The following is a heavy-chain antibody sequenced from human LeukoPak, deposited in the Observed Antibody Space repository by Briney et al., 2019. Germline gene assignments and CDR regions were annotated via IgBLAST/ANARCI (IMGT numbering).Heavy chain of an antibody. Sequence: ASVKVSCKASGYTSTNYYIHWVRQAPGLGFEWMGWINPKSGGTSYPQKFQGRLTMTRDTSVSTAYMELSRLRPDDTAVYYCVPSANYYYFDYWGQGTLVTVSS. V-gene: IGHV1-2*02. CDR2: INPKSGGT. CDR1: GYTSTNYY. J-gene: IGHJ4*02. D-gene: IGHD1-26*01. CDR3: VPSANYYYFDY.